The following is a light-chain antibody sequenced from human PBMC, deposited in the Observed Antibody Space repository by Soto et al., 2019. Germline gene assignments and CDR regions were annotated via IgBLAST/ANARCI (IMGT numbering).Light chain of an antibody. CDR3: LQLKIYPLT. Sequence: DIQMTQSPSTPSASVGDRVTITCRASQSITTWLAWYQHRQGRAPKXLIYDASSLEPGVPSRFSGSESGTDLTITISSLKPEDGETDEGLQLKIYPLTFRQGTRLEIK. J-gene: IGKJ5*01. CDR1: QSITTW. CDR2: DAS. V-gene: IGKV1-5*01.